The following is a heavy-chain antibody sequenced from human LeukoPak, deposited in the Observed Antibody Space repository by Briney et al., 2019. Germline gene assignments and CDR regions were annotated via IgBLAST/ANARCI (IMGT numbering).Heavy chain of an antibody. J-gene: IGHJ6*02. Sequence: PSETLSLTCTVYGGSISSGGYYWSWIRQHPGKGLEWIGYIYYSGSTYYNPSLKSRVTISVDTSKNQFSLKLSSVTAADTAVYYCARDTWWGYRDYYYGMDVWGQGTTVTVSS. V-gene: IGHV4-31*03. CDR3: ARDTWWGYRDYYYGMDV. CDR1: GGSISSGGYY. D-gene: IGHD3-16*02. CDR2: IYYSGST.